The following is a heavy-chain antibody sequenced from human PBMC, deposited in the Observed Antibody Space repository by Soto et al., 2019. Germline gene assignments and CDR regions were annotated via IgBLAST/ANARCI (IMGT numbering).Heavy chain of an antibody. D-gene: IGHD2-15*01. CDR3: AKDFRRFVVVVVAATGKYYFDY. V-gene: IGHV3-23*01. Sequence: GGSLRLSCAASGFTFSSYAMSWVRQAPGKGLEWVSAISGSGGSTYYADSVKGRFTISRDNSKNTLYLQMNSLRAEDTAVYYCAKDFRRFVVVVVAATGKYYFDYWGQGTLVTVSS. CDR1: GFTFSSYA. CDR2: ISGSGGST. J-gene: IGHJ4*02.